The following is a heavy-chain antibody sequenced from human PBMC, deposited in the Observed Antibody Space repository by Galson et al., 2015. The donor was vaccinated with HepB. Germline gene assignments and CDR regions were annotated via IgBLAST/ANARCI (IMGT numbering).Heavy chain of an antibody. CDR1: GFTFSSYW. CDR2: IKQDGSEK. J-gene: IGHJ6*02. V-gene: IGHV3-7*03. D-gene: IGHD6-13*01. Sequence: SLRLSCAASGFTFSSYWMSWVRQAPGKGLEWVANIKQDGSEKYYVDSVKGRFTISRDNAKNSLYLQMNSLRAEDTAVYYCAREKRGYSSSWYRWKYYYYGMDVWGQGTTVTVSS. CDR3: AREKRGYSSSWYRWKYYYYGMDV.